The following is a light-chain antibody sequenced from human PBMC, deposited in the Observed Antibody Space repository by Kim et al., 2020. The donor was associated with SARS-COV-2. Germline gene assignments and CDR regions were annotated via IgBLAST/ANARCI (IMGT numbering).Light chain of an antibody. V-gene: IGKV1-5*03. CDR3: QQYDVHPET. J-gene: IGKJ1*01. CDR2: KAS. CDR1: QNIHIW. Sequence: GDRVTISCRASQNIHIWLAWFQQKPGKAPRVLMYKASTLESGVPSRFSGSGSGTEFTLTINSLQPDDSATYCCQQYDVHPETFGQGTKVDI.